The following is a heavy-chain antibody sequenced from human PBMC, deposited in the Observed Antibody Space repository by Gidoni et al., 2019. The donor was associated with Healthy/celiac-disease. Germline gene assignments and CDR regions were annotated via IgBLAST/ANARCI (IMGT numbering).Heavy chain of an antibody. D-gene: IGHD3-9*01. Sequence: QVQLVQSGAEVKKPGASVKVSCKASGYTFTSYAMHWVRQAPGQRLEWMGWINAGNGNTKYSQKFQGRVTITRDTSASTAYMELSSLRSEDTAVYYCARGSERYPLGMDVWGQGTTVTVSS. CDR2: INAGNGNT. CDR1: GYTFTSYA. J-gene: IGHJ6*02. V-gene: IGHV1-3*01. CDR3: ARGSERYPLGMDV.